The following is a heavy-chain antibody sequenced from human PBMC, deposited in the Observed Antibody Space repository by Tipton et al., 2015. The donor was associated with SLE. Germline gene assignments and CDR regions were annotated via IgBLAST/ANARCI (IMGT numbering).Heavy chain of an antibody. CDR3: ARGSCSGGVCYIDY. V-gene: IGHV4-38-2*02. J-gene: IGHJ4*02. Sequence: TLSLTCTVSGYSISSGYYWGWIRQPPGKGLEWIGSIYHSGSTYYNPSLKSRVTISLDTSKNQFSLKLSSVTAADTAVYYCARGSCSGGVCYIDYWGQGTLVTVSS. D-gene: IGHD2-8*02. CDR2: IYHSGST. CDR1: GYSISSGYY.